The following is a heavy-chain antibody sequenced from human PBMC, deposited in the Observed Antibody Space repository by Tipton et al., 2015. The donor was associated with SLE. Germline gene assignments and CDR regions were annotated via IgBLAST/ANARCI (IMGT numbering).Heavy chain of an antibody. CDR2: IYYSGST. V-gene: IGHV4-39*07. Sequence: TLSLTCTVSGGSISSSSYYWGWIRQPPGKGLEGIGSIYYSGSTYYNPSLKSRVTISVDTSKNQFSLKLSSVTAADTAVYYCARAIAAAAVDYWGQGTLVTVSS. CDR1: GGSISSSSYY. J-gene: IGHJ4*02. D-gene: IGHD6-13*01. CDR3: ARAIAAAAVDY.